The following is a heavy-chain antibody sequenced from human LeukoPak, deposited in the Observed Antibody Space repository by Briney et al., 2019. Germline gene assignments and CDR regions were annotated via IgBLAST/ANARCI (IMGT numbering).Heavy chain of an antibody. Sequence: SETLSLTCTVSGGSFSNYYWSWIRQPAGKGLEWIGRIYTSGSTNYNPSAKSRVTMSVDTSNNQFSLKLTSVTAADTAVYYCARQPPQYYGMDVWGQGTTVTVSS. D-gene: IGHD1-14*01. J-gene: IGHJ6*02. CDR1: GGSFSNYY. CDR3: ARQPPQYYGMDV. V-gene: IGHV4-4*07. CDR2: IYTSGST.